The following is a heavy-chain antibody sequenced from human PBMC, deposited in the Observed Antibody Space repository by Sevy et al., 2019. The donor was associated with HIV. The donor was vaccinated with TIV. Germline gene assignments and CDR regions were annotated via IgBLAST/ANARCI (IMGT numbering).Heavy chain of an antibody. CDR2: IYSYGET. CDR3: ARSMEQQLDAFDI. CDR1: GASIRDSSYY. J-gene: IGHJ3*02. V-gene: IGHV4-39*01. Sequence: SETLSLTCTVSGASIRDSSYYWAWIRQPPGKGLEWIGTIYSYGETYYNSSLKSRVTISVDTSKNQFSLSLTSVTAADTAIYFCARSMEQQLDAFDIWGQGTMVTVSS. D-gene: IGHD6-13*01.